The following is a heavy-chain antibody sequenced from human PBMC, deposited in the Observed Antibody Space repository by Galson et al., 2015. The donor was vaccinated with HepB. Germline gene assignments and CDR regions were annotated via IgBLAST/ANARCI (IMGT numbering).Heavy chain of an antibody. Sequence: SLRLSCAASGFTFINSGMTWVRQAPGKGLEWVANIKQDGREKHYLDSVEGRFTISRDNTENSLFLQMTSLRAEDTAIYYCATLWSDYWGQGTLVTVSS. CDR3: ATLWSDY. CDR1: GFTFINSG. D-gene: IGHD2-21*01. V-gene: IGHV3-7*03. J-gene: IGHJ4*02. CDR2: IKQDGREK.